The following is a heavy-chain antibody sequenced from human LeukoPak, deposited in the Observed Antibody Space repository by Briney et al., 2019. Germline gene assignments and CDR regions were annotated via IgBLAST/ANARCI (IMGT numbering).Heavy chain of an antibody. CDR1: GFTFSSYG. J-gene: IGHJ4*02. D-gene: IGHD5-18*01. CDR3: AKGYSYGYSYFDY. V-gene: IGHV3-30*18. Sequence: GRPLRLSCAASGFTFSSYGMHWVRQAPGKGLEWVAVISYDGSNKYYADSVKGRFTISRDNSKNTLYLQMNSLRAEDTAVYYCAKGYSYGYSYFDYWGQGTLVTVSS. CDR2: ISYDGSNK.